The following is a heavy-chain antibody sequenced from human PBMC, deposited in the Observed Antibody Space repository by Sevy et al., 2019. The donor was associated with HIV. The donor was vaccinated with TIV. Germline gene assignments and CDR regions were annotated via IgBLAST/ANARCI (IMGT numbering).Heavy chain of an antibody. CDR3: AKVVRPHYYYYYGMDV. J-gene: IGHJ6*02. D-gene: IGHD3-10*01. V-gene: IGHV3-30*18. Sequence: GGSLRLSCAASGFTVSSSGMHWVRQAPGKGLEWVAVISYDGSSKYYADSVKGRFTISRDNSKNTLYLQMNSLRAEDTAVYYCAKVVRPHYYYYYGMDVWGQGTTVTVSS. CDR1: GFTVSSSG. CDR2: ISYDGSSK.